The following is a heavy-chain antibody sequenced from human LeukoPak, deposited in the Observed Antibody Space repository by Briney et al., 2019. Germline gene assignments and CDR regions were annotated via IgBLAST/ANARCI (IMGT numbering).Heavy chain of an antibody. Sequence: GGSLRLSCAASGFTVSSHYMSWVRQAPGKGLEWASVIYGGGTTYYAESVKGRFTISRDNSKNTLYLQMNSLRAEDTAVYYCARGGQYSSGGYADYWGQGTLVTVSS. CDR3: ARGGQYSSGGYADY. J-gene: IGHJ4*02. V-gene: IGHV3-66*01. D-gene: IGHD6-19*01. CDR1: GFTVSSHY. CDR2: IYGGGTT.